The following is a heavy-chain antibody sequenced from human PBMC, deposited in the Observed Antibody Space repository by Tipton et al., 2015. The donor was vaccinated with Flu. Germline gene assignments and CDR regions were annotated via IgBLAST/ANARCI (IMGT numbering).Heavy chain of an antibody. D-gene: IGHD6-6*01. CDR2: ISWNSGSI. V-gene: IGHV3-9*01. Sequence: RSLRLSCAASGFTFDDYAMHWVRQAPGKGLEWVSGISWNSGSIGYADSVKGRFTISRDNAKNSLYLQMNSLRAEDTALYYCAKAQSIAARHPIDYWGQGTLVTVSS. CDR1: GFTFDDYA. CDR3: AKAQSIAARHPIDY. J-gene: IGHJ4*02.